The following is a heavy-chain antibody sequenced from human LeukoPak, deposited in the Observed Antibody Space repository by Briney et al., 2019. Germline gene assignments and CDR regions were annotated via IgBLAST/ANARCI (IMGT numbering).Heavy chain of an antibody. CDR2: ISSSSTYI. CDR3: ARSDVDTAMVLDY. D-gene: IGHD5-18*01. Sequence: GGSLRLSCAASGFTFSSYSMNWVRQAPGKGLEWVSSISSSSTYIYYADSVKGRFTISRDNAKNSLYLQMNSLRAEDTAVYYCARSDVDTAMVLDYWGQGTLVTVSS. J-gene: IGHJ4*02. V-gene: IGHV3-21*01. CDR1: GFTFSSYS.